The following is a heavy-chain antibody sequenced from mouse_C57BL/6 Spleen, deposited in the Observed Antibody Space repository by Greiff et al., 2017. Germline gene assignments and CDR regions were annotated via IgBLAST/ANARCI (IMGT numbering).Heavy chain of an antibody. CDR2: ISDGGSYT. Sequence: GQVVESGGGLVKPGGSLKLSCAASGFTFSSYAMSWVRQTPEKRLEWVATISDGGSYTYYPDNVKGRFTISRDNAKNNLYLQMSHLKSEDTAMYYCARDRTGTGFDYWGQGTTLTVSS. CDR1: GFTFSSYA. J-gene: IGHJ2*01. V-gene: IGHV5-4*01. D-gene: IGHD4-1*01. CDR3: ARDRTGTGFDY.